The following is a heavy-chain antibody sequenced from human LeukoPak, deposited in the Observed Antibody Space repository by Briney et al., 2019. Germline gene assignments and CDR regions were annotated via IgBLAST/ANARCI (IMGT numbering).Heavy chain of an antibody. CDR3: AREGGSTSCYDY. J-gene: IGHJ4*02. V-gene: IGHV1-2*02. Sequence: ASVKVSCKASGYTFTGYYMHWVRQAPGQGLEWMGWINPNSGGTNYAQKFQGRVTMTRDTSISAAYMELSRLRSDDTAVYYCAREGGSTSCYDYWGQGTLVTVSS. CDR2: INPNSGGT. D-gene: IGHD2-2*01. CDR1: GYTFTGYY.